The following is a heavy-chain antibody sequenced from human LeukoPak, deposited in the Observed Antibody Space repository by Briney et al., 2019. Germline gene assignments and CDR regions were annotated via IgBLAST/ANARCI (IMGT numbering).Heavy chain of an antibody. D-gene: IGHD3-16*02. CDR1: GYTLTGYY. CDR2: MNPNSGGT. J-gene: IGHJ5*02. Sequence: ASVKVSCKASGYTLTGYYMHWVRQAPGQGLELLRWMNPNSGGTKYAQKFQGRVTMTRDTSISTAYMELSRLRSDDTAMYYCARDKLGLGELSLYDQWGQGALVTVFS. CDR3: ARDKLGLGELSLYDQ. V-gene: IGHV1-2*02.